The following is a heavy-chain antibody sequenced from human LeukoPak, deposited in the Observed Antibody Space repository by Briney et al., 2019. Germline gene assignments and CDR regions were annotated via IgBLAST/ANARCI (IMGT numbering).Heavy chain of an antibody. J-gene: IGHJ4*02. CDR2: ISGSGGST. CDR3: AKDRGELRAFDY. D-gene: IGHD1-26*01. V-gene: IGHV3-23*01. Sequence: GGSLRLSCAASGFTFSSYAMSWVRQAPGKGLEWVSAISGSGGSTYYADSVKGRSTISRDNSKNTLYLQMNSPRAEDTAVYYCAKDRGELRAFDYWGQGTLVTVSS. CDR1: GFTFSSYA.